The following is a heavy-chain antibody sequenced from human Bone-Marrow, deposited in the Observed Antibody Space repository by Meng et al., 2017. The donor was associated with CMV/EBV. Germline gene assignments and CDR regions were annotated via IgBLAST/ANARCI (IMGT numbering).Heavy chain of an antibody. CDR1: GFTFSSSW. CDR2: IKCDGSAK. Sequence: GGSLRLSCAASGFTFSSSWMHGVCQAPETGLEWVADIKCDGSAKYHADSVKGRLTISRDNAKNSLYLQVNSLRGEDMTVYYCAKDTYDVLKPAALVPDYYYYYRMGVWGQGTTVTVSS. J-gene: IGHJ6*02. CDR3: AKDTYDVLKPAALVPDYYYYYRMGV. V-gene: IGHV3-52*01. D-gene: IGHD2-2*01.